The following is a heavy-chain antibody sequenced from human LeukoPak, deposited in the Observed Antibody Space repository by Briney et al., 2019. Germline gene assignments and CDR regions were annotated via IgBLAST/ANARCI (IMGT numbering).Heavy chain of an antibody. CDR1: GFTFTTYA. D-gene: IGHD5-18*01. Sequence: GGSLRLSCAASGFTFTTYAMSWVRQAPGMGLEWVSSISNNGGGTYYADSVKGRLSISRDNSKNTLYLQINSLRAEDTAMYYCAKSMSTAYRGFFDYWGQGTLVSVSS. CDR2: ISNNGGGT. CDR3: AKSMSTAYRGFFDY. J-gene: IGHJ4*02. V-gene: IGHV3-23*01.